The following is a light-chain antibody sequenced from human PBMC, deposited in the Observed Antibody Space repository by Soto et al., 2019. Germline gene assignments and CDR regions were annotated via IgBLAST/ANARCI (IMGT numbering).Light chain of an antibody. J-gene: IGLJ3*02. CDR2: EVT. CDR3: SSYGGSNHFV. V-gene: IGLV2-8*01. Sequence: QSALTQPASVSGSPGQSITISCTGTSSDVGDYKYVSWYQQHPAKAPKLMIYEVTKRPSGVPDRFSGSKSGNTASLTVSGLQAEDEDDYYCSSYGGSNHFVFGGGTKLTVL. CDR1: SSDVGDYKY.